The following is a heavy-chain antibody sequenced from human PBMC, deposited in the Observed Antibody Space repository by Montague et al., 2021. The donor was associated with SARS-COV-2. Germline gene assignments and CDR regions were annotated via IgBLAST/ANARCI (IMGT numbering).Heavy chain of an antibody. D-gene: IGHD6-25*01. CDR3: VRGGRGGTAADTAFEH. CDR1: GDSVSSSSAA. V-gene: IGHV6-1*01. Sequence: CAISGDSVSSSSAAWNWIRQSPSRGLEWLGRTYYTSKWNYNYPXXXQXXLTIRPDMSRNQVSLQVDSVTSQDTAVYYCVRGGRGGTAADTAFEHWDQGILVTVSS. J-gene: IGHJ4*02. CDR2: TYYTSKWNY.